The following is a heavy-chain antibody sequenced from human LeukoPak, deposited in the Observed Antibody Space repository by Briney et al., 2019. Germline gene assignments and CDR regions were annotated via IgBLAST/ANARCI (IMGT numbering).Heavy chain of an antibody. CDR3: ARNDGNAAFDI. V-gene: IGHV4-34*01. CDR2: IYHSGNT. J-gene: IGHJ3*02. D-gene: IGHD1-1*01. CDR1: GGSFSGYY. Sequence: SETLSLTCAVYGGSFSGYYWSWIRQPPGKGLEWIGEIYHSGNTNYNPSLKSRVTISVDKSKSQFSLKLNSVTAADTAVYYCARNDGNAAFDIWGQGTMVTVSS.